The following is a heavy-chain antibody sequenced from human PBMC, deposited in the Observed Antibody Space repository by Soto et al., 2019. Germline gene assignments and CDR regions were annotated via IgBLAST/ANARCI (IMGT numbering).Heavy chain of an antibody. D-gene: IGHD1-26*01. CDR2: IWYDGSNK. Sequence: QVQLVESGGGVVQPGRSLRLSCAASGFTFSSYGMHWVRQAPRKGLEWVAVIWYDGSNKYYADSVKGRFTISRDNSKNALYLQMNSLRAEDTAVYYCARDASGSLDYWGQGTLVTVSS. J-gene: IGHJ4*02. CDR1: GFTFSSYG. V-gene: IGHV3-33*01. CDR3: ARDASGSLDY.